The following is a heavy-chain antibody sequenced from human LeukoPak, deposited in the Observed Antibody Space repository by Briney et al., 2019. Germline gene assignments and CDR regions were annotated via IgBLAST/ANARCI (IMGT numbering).Heavy chain of an antibody. CDR2: IYSGGST. CDR1: GFTVSSNY. D-gene: IGHD4-17*01. V-gene: IGHV3-53*01. Sequence: PGGSLRLSCAASGFTVSSNYMSWVRQAPGKGLEWVSVIYSGGSTYYADSVKGRFTISRDTSKNTLYLQMNSLGAEDTAVYYCARDGQYGEPFDYWGQGTLVTVSS. CDR3: ARDGQYGEPFDY. J-gene: IGHJ4*02.